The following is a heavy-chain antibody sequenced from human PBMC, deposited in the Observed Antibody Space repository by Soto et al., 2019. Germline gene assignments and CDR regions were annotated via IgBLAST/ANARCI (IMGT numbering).Heavy chain of an antibody. CDR1: VVSFDGYY. CDR3: ARGVDYWSGYIF. J-gene: IGHJ4*02. Sequence: SETLSLTCAPYVVSFDGYYWSCIRHSPGKWLEWIGEIHHSGSTKYNPSLKSRVSLSVDTSTKQFSLKMTSMTAADRGVYYCARGVDYWSGYIFWGQGTPFSVSS. CDR2: IHHSGST. D-gene: IGHD3-3*01. V-gene: IGHV4-34*01.